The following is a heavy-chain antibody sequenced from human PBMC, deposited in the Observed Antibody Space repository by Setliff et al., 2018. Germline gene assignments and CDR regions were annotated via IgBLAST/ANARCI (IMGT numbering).Heavy chain of an antibody. Sequence: ASVKVSCKTSAYTFSGYYIHWVRQAPGQGLQWMGWINPNIGDTNYAPKFQGRVTMTRDTSIKTAYLELNSLRSDDTAVYYCVRGGLAAAGKKGVFEHWGQGTLVTVSS. D-gene: IGHD6-13*01. CDR2: INPNIGDT. J-gene: IGHJ4*02. CDR3: VRGGLAAAGKKGVFEH. V-gene: IGHV1-2*02. CDR1: AYTFSGYY.